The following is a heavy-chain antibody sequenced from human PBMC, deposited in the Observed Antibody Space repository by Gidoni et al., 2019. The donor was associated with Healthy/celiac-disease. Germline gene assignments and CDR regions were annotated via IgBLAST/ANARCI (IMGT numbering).Heavy chain of an antibody. CDR3: ARVGWEIPRMKRHFDY. V-gene: IGHV4-39*01. CDR1: DGSISSSSYY. D-gene: IGHD1-26*01. Sequence: QPQLQESGPGLVKPSATLSPTCTVSDGSISSSSYYWGWIRQPPGKGLEWIGSIYYSGRTYYNTSLKSRVTISVDTSKNQFSLKLSAVTAADTAVYYCARVGWEIPRMKRHFDYWGQGTLVTVSS. CDR2: IYYSGRT. J-gene: IGHJ4*02.